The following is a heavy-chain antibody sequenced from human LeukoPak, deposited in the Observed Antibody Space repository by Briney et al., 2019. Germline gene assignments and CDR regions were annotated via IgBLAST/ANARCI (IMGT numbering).Heavy chain of an antibody. Sequence: GGSLRLSCAASGFTFSNYAMSWVRQAPGKGLEWVSAISGSGGSTYYADSVKGRFTISRDNSKNTLYLQMNSLRAEDTAVYYCAKDEGYVWGSYRPIDYWGQGTLVTVSS. CDR3: AKDEGYVWGSYRPIDY. CDR2: ISGSGGST. CDR1: GFTFSNYA. J-gene: IGHJ4*02. D-gene: IGHD3-16*02. V-gene: IGHV3-23*01.